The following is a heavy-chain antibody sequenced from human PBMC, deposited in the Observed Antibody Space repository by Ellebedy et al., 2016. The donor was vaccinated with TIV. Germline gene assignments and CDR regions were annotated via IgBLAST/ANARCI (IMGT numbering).Heavy chain of an antibody. Sequence: AASVKASCKASGYTFTRYYMHWVRQAPGQGLEWMGIVNPSGGSTSYAQKLQGRVTMTRDTSTSTVYMELSSLRSEDTAVYYCARDNLEEFWSGYPDYWGQGTLVTVSS. V-gene: IGHV1-46*04. D-gene: IGHD3-3*01. CDR3: ARDNLEEFWSGYPDY. CDR2: VNPSGGST. CDR1: GYTFTRYY. J-gene: IGHJ4*02.